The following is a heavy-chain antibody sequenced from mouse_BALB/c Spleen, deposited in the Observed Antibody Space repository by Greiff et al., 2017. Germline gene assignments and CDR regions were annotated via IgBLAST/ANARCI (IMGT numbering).Heavy chain of an antibody. V-gene: IGHV3-2*02. CDR1: GYSITSDYA. Sequence: EVQLVESGPGLVKPSQSLSLTCTVTGYSITSDYAWNWIRQFPGNKLEWMGYISYSGSTSYNPSLKSRISITRDTSKNQFFLQLNSVTTEDTATYYCARSRWLEFDYWGQGTTLTVSS. CDR2: ISYSGST. J-gene: IGHJ2*01. CDR3: ARSRWLEFDY. D-gene: IGHD2-3*01.